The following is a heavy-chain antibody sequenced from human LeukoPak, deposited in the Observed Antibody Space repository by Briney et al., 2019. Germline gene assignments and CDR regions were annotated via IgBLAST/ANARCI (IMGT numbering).Heavy chain of an antibody. CDR3: ARVRSGYDYYYYYMDV. CDR2: IYYSGST. V-gene: IGHV4-59*01. D-gene: IGHD3-3*01. Sequence: SETLSLTCTVSGGSIRSYYWSWFRQPPGKGLEWIGNIYYSGSTNYNPSLKSRVTLSVDTSKNQFSLKLSSVTAADTAVYYCARVRSGYDYYYYYMDVWGKGTTVTVSS. J-gene: IGHJ6*03. CDR1: GGSIRSYY.